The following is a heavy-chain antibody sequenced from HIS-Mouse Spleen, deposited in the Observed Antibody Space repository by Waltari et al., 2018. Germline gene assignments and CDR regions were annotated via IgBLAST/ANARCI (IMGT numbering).Heavy chain of an antibody. V-gene: IGHV4-39*07. Sequence: QLQLQESGPGLVQPSATLSLTCTVSGGSISSSSYYLGWIRHPPGKGLEWIGSIYYSGSTYYNPSLKSRVTISVDTSKNQFSLKLSSVTAADTAVYYCAREIPYSSSWYDWYFDLWGRGTLVTVSS. CDR3: AREIPYSSSWYDWYFDL. D-gene: IGHD6-13*01. J-gene: IGHJ2*01. CDR1: GGSISSSSYY. CDR2: IYYSGST.